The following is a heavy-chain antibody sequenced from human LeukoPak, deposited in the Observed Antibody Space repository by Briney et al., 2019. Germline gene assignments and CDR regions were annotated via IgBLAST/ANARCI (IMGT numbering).Heavy chain of an antibody. CDR2: ISYDGSNK. CDR1: GFIFSNYG. Sequence: GGSLRLSCAASGFIFSNYGMHWVRQAPGKGLEWVAVISYDGSNKYYADSVKDRFTISRDNSKNTLYLQMSSLRDEDTAVYYCARDSRKYQLLYRPYYFDYWGQGTLVTVSS. D-gene: IGHD2-2*02. V-gene: IGHV3-30*03. J-gene: IGHJ4*02. CDR3: ARDSRKYQLLYRPYYFDY.